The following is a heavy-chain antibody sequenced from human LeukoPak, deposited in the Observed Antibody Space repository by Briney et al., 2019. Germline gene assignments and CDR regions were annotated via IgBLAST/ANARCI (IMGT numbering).Heavy chain of an antibody. V-gene: IGHV1-24*01. CDR3: ATREDFWSGPLDP. Sequence: GASVKVSCKVSGYTLIELSMHWVRQALGKGLECMGGFDPEDGETIYAQKFQGRVTMTEDTSTDTAYMELSSLRSEDTAVYYCATREDFWSGPLDPWGQGTLVTVSS. CDR2: FDPEDGET. J-gene: IGHJ5*02. D-gene: IGHD3-3*01. CDR1: GYTLIELS.